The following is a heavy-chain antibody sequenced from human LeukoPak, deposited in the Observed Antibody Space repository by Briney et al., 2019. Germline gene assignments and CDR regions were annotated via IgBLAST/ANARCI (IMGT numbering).Heavy chain of an antibody. CDR2: ISGSGGNT. Sequence: GGSLRLSCAASGFTFSSYAMSWVRQAPGKGLEWVSSISGSGGNTYYADSVKGRFTISRDNTKNTLYLQMNSLRAEDTAIYYCAKGVRYLDWWILDYWGQGTLVPVSS. CDR3: AKGVRYLDWWILDY. CDR1: GFTFSSYA. V-gene: IGHV3-23*01. D-gene: IGHD3-9*01. J-gene: IGHJ4*02.